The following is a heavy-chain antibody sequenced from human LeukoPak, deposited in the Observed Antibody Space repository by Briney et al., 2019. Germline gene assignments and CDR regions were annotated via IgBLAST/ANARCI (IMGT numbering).Heavy chain of an antibody. D-gene: IGHD2-15*01. CDR2: TRGSGGGT. Sequence: GGSLRLSCAASGFTFSSYAMSWVRQAPGKGLEWVSSTRGSGGGTNYGDSVKGRFTISRDSSKNTLNLQMNSLRAEDTAVYYCAKTNVKYCSGGSCFDAFDIWGQGTMVTVSS. V-gene: IGHV3-23*01. CDR1: GFTFSSYA. J-gene: IGHJ3*02. CDR3: AKTNVKYCSGGSCFDAFDI.